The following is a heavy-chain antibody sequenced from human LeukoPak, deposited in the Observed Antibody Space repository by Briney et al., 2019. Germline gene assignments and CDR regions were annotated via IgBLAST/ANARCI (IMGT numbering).Heavy chain of an antibody. CDR1: GFTFSSYA. V-gene: IGHV3-23*01. CDR2: ISGSGGST. D-gene: IGHD3-10*01. Sequence: QPGGSLRLSCAASGFTFSSYAMTWVRHAPGKGLEWVSAISGSGGSTYYADSVKGRFTISRDNSKNTLYLQMNSLRAEDTAVYYCAKAGGLGNSYNGGDYWGQGTLVTVSS. CDR3: AKAGGLGNSYNGGDY. J-gene: IGHJ4*02.